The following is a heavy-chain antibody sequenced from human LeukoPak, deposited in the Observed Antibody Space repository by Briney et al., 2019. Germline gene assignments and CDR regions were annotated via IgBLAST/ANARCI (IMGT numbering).Heavy chain of an antibody. CDR3: VVGGSPGY. CDR2: ISTDGYTT. D-gene: IGHD2-15*01. Sequence: PGGSLRLSCAASEFTFSSYSMNRVRQAPRKGLVWVSRISTDGYTTDYADFVQGRFTASRDNTKNTWSLEMNSLRAEDTAVYYCVVGGSPGYWGQGTLVTVSS. J-gene: IGHJ4*02. CDR1: EFTFSSYS. V-gene: IGHV3-74*01.